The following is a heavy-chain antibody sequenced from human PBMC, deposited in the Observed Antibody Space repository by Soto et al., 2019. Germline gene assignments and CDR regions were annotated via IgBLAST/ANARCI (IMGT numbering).Heavy chain of an antibody. CDR1: GYTFTSYD. CDR3: ARVPPTGIFGVVINSPFDY. D-gene: IGHD3-3*01. J-gene: IGHJ4*02. CDR2: MNPNSGNT. Sequence: AASVKVSCKASGYTFTSYDINWVRQATGQGLEWMGWMNPNSGNTGYAQKFQGRVTMTRNTSISTAYMELSSLRSEDTAAYYCARVPPTGIFGVVINSPFDYWGQGTLVTVSS. V-gene: IGHV1-8*01.